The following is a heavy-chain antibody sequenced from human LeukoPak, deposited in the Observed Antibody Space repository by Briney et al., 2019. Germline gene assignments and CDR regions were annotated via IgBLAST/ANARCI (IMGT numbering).Heavy chain of an antibody. CDR1: GFTFSSYG. CDR2: IWYDGSNK. V-gene: IGHV3-33*01. CDR3: ARDPHLYNWYYSYPPRRSYAMDV. Sequence: GGSLRLSCAASGFTFSSYGMHWVRQAPGKGLEWVAVIWYDGSNKYYADSVKGRFTISRDNSKNTLYLQMNSLRAEDTAVYYCARDPHLYNWYYSYPPRRSYAMDVRGQGTTVTVSS. D-gene: IGHD1-7*01. J-gene: IGHJ6*02.